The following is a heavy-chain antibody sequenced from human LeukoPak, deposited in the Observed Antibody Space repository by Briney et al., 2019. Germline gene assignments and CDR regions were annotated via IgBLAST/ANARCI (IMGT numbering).Heavy chain of an antibody. CDR2: IYPGDSDT. CDR3: ARVLRRGYSYEPFGY. D-gene: IGHD5-18*01. Sequence: GESLKISCKGSGYSFTSYWIGWVRQMPRKGLEWMGIIYPGDSDTRYSPSFQGQVTISTDKSISTAYLQWSSLKASDTAMYYCARVLRRGYSYEPFGYWGQGTLVTVSS. CDR1: GYSFTSYW. V-gene: IGHV5-51*01. J-gene: IGHJ4*02.